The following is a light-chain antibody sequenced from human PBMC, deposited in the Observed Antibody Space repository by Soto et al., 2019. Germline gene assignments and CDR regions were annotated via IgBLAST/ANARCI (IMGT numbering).Light chain of an antibody. CDR3: QHYNSYSEA. CDR2: KAS. CDR1: QTISSW. J-gene: IGKJ1*01. V-gene: IGKV1-5*03. Sequence: DIQLTQPPSTLSGSVGARVTITCRASQTISSWLAWYQQKPGKAPKLLIYKASTLKSGVPSRFSGSGSGTEFTLTISSLQPDDFATYYCQHYNSYSEAFGQGTKVDIK.